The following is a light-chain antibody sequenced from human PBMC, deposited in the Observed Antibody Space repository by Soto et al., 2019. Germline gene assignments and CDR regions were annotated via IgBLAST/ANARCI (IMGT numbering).Light chain of an antibody. CDR1: QSVRRH. CDR2: DIY. Sequence: EILMTQSQATLSLSPGERATLSCRARQSVRRHLAWYQQRPGQAPRLLLYDIYYRDSGIPGRFSGSGSGTDFTLTSSSLEPEDSAVYYCQQRSSLPRNTFGQGTKLDIK. CDR3: QQRSSLPRNT. J-gene: IGKJ2*01. V-gene: IGKV3-11*01.